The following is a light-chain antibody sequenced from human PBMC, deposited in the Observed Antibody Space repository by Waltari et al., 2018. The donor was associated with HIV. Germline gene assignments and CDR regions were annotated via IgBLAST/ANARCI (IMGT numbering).Light chain of an antibody. V-gene: IGKV3-15*01. CDR2: GAG. Sequence: EILMTQSPATLAVSPGDRATLSCKASQSAATNIAWYQQKPGQPIRLLIYGAGTTATGVSGRFSGSGSGTDFTLTINNLQSDDSAVYFCQQYNSSPTFGQGTKVE. J-gene: IGKJ2*01. CDR3: QQYNSSPT. CDR1: QSAATN.